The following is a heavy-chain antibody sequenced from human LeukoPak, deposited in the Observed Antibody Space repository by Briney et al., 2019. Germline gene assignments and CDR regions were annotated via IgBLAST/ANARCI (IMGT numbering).Heavy chain of an antibody. CDR3: AKGDYDFWSGLSY. D-gene: IGHD3-3*01. V-gene: IGHV3-23*01. CDR2: ISGRGDNS. Sequence: GGSLRLSCAASGFTFSNYAMTWVRQAPGKGLDLVSTISGRGDNSNSADSVKGRFTVSRDNSKNTLYLQMDSLRVEDTAIYYCAKGDYDFWSGLSYWGQGTLVTVSS. J-gene: IGHJ4*02. CDR1: GFTFSNYA.